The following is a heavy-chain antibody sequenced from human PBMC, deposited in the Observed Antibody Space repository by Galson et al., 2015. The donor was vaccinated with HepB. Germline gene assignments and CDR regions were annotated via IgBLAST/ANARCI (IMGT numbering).Heavy chain of an antibody. V-gene: IGHV3-33*08. CDR2: IWHDGSNS. CDR3: AREDADIAAMTLDH. CDR1: GFTFSRNG. Sequence: SLRLSCAASGFTFSRNGMHWVRQAPGEGLEWVAVIWHDGSNSYYADSVKGRFTISRDNSKNTLYLQMNSQRAEDTAVYYCAREDADIAAMTLDHWGQGTLVTVSS. D-gene: IGHD6-25*01. J-gene: IGHJ4*02.